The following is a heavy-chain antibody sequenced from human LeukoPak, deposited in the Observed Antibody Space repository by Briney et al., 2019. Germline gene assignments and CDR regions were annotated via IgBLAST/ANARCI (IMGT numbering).Heavy chain of an antibody. CDR3: AREVVSSPSYFDS. V-gene: IGHV3-48*02. D-gene: IGHD2-15*01. J-gene: IGHJ4*02. Sequence: GGSLRLSCTASGFTFSSYALNWVRQAPGKGLEWVSYISSSSSTIYYTDSVKGRFTISRDNAKNSLYLQMNSLRDEDTAVYYCAREVVSSPSYFDSWGQGTLVTVSS. CDR1: GFTFSSYA. CDR2: ISSSSSTI.